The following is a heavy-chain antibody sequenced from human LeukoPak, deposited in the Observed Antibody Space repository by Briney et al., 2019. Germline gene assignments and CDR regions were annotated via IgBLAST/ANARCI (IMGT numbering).Heavy chain of an antibody. D-gene: IGHD5-12*01. J-gene: IGHJ3*02. V-gene: IGHV3-48*03. CDR3: AKEYSGGYSGYETMGSLGDAFDI. Sequence: GGSLRLSCAASGFTFSSYEMNWVRQAPGKGLGWVSYISSSGSTIYYADSVKGRFTISRDNAKNSLYLQMNSLRAEDTAVYYCAKEYSGGYSGYETMGSLGDAFDIWGQGTMVTVSS. CDR1: GFTFSSYE. CDR2: ISSSGSTI.